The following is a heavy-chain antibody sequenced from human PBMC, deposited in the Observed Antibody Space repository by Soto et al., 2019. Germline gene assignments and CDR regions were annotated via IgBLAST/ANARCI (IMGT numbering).Heavy chain of an antibody. D-gene: IGHD6-13*01. Sequence: QVQLVQSGAEVRKPGSSVKVSCKASGGTFSRYAITWVRQAPGQGLEWMGGIIPMFGTTNYAQKFKGRVTITADESTSTVYMELNTLRSEDAAVYYCARASIHGSSWYFWFDPGGQGTLVTVSS. CDR2: IIPMFGTT. J-gene: IGHJ5*01. CDR3: ARASIHGSSWYFWFDP. CDR1: GGTFSRYA. V-gene: IGHV1-69*01.